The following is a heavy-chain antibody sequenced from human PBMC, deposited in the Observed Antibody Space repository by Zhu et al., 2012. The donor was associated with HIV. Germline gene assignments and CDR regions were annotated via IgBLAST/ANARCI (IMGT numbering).Heavy chain of an antibody. Sequence: QVQLQESGPGLVKPSETLSLTCTVSGGSISSSSYYWGWIRQPPGKGLEWIGSIYYSGGTYYNPSLKSRVTISVDTSKNQFSLKLSSVTAADTAVYYCARHRGAAAGFYWGQGTLVTVSS. V-gene: IGHV4-39*01. CDR2: IYYSGGT. CDR1: GGSISSSSYY. J-gene: IGHJ4*02. CDR3: ARHRGAAAGFY. D-gene: IGHD6-13*01.